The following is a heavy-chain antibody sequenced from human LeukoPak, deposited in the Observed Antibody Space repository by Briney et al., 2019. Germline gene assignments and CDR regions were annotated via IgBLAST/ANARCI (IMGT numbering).Heavy chain of an antibody. V-gene: IGHV4-39*02. CDR3: ARDRDIHLFDP. J-gene: IGHJ5*02. CDR2: IYYSGST. Sequence: PSETLSLTCTVSGGSISSSSYYWGWIRQPPGKGLEWIGSIYYSGSTYYNPSLKSRVTISVDTSKNQFSLKLSSVTAADTAVYYCARDRDIHLFDPWGQGTLVTVSS. D-gene: IGHD2-15*01. CDR1: GGSISSSSYY.